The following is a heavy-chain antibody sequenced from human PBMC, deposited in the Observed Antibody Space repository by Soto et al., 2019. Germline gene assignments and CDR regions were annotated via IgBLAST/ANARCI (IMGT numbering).Heavy chain of an antibody. Sequence: GGSLRLSCAASGFTFSSYSMNWVRQAPGKGLEWVSSISSSSSYIYYADSVKGRFTISRDNAKNSLYLQMNSLRAEDTAVYYCARDYSIARFVINYGMDVWGQGTTVTVSS. V-gene: IGHV3-21*01. J-gene: IGHJ6*02. CDR2: ISSSSSYI. D-gene: IGHD4-4*01. CDR1: GFTFSSYS. CDR3: ARDYSIARFVINYGMDV.